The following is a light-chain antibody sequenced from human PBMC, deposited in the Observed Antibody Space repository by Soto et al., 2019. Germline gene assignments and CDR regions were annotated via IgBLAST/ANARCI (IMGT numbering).Light chain of an antibody. CDR2: DAS. V-gene: IGKV1-33*01. CDR3: QQYDNLPIT. CDR1: QDISNY. Sequence: DIQITQSPSYLSASVGDRVTITCQASQDISNYLNWYQQKPGKAPKXMIYDASNLETGVPSRFSGSGSGTDFTFTISSLQPEDIATYYCQQYDNLPITFGQGTRLEIK. J-gene: IGKJ5*01.